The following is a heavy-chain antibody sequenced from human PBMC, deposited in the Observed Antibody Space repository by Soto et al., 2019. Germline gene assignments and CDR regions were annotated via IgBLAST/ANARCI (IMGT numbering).Heavy chain of an antibody. CDR2: ISYDGSNK. D-gene: IGHD6-13*01. CDR1: GFTFSSYG. V-gene: IGHV3-30*03. Sequence: GGSLRLSCAASGFTFSSYGMHWVRQAPGKGLEWVAVISYDGSNKYYADSVKGRFTISRDNSKNTLYLQMNSLRAEDTAVYYCAAAGVQAFSDAFDIWGQGTMVT. J-gene: IGHJ3*02. CDR3: AAAGVQAFSDAFDI.